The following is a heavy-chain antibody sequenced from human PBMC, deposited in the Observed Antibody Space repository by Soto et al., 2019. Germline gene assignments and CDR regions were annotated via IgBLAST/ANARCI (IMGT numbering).Heavy chain of an antibody. Sequence: PSETLSLTCAVYGGSFSGYYWSWIRQPPGKGLEWIGEINHSGSTNHNPSLKSRVTISVDTSKNQFSLKLSSVTAADTAVYYCARGVVVVPAAIHRGGFYYYYGMDVWGQGTTVTVSS. J-gene: IGHJ6*02. CDR1: GGSFSGYY. V-gene: IGHV4-34*01. CDR3: ARGVVVVPAAIHRGGFYYYYGMDV. D-gene: IGHD2-2*02. CDR2: INHSGST.